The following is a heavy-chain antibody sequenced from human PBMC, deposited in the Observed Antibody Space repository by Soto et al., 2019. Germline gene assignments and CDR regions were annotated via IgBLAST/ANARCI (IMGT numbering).Heavy chain of an antibody. CDR1: GGSISAYY. J-gene: IGHJ4*02. CDR3: ARRRYADWAFDF. Sequence: PSETLSLTCFVSGGSISAYYGSWVRQPPGKGLEWIGYIHYSGSTTYNSSLKGRVTMSVDTSKNQFSLKLSSVTAADTAVYYCARRRYADWAFDFWGQGTLVTVSS. D-gene: IGHD3-9*01. CDR2: IHYSGST. V-gene: IGHV4-59*08.